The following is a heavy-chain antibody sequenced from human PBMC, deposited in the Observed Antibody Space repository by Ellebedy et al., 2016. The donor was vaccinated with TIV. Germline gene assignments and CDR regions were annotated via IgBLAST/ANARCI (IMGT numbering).Heavy chain of an antibody. Sequence: GGSLRLXCAASGFTVSNNYMTWVRQAPGKGLEWVSLIYSNGDTRYADSVKGRFTISRHNSKNTLYLQMDSLRVEDTAVYYCAGGPSRGYWGQGTLVTVSS. CDR3: AGGPSRGY. CDR1: GFTVSNNY. D-gene: IGHD3-10*01. J-gene: IGHJ4*02. V-gene: IGHV3-53*04. CDR2: IYSNGDT.